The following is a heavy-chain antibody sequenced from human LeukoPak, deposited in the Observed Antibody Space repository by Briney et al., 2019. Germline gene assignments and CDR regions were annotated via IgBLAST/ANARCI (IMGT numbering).Heavy chain of an antibody. D-gene: IGHD2-15*01. V-gene: IGHV4-34*01. CDR2: INHSGST. Sequence: SETLSLTCAVYGGSFSGYYWSWIRQPPGKGLEWIGEINHSGSTNYNPSLKSRVTISVDTSKNQFSLKLSSVTAADTAAYYCARGRGYCSGGSCYPAYWGQGTLVTVSS. CDR3: ARGRGYCSGGSCYPAY. CDR1: GGSFSGYY. J-gene: IGHJ4*02.